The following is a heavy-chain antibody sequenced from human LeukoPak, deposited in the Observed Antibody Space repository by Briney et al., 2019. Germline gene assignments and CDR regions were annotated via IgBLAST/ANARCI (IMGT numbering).Heavy chain of an antibody. CDR1: GYSFTAFY. CDR2: INPNSGVT. CDR3: ARNYYDSSGYYGGFQI. Sequence: ASVKVSCKASGYSFTAFYIHWVRQAPGQGGEWMGWINPNSGVTNYAQKFQGRLTMTRDTSISTAYMELSRLRSDDTAVYYCARNYYDSSGYYGGFQIWGPGTMVTVSS. V-gene: IGHV1-2*02. J-gene: IGHJ3*02. D-gene: IGHD3-22*01.